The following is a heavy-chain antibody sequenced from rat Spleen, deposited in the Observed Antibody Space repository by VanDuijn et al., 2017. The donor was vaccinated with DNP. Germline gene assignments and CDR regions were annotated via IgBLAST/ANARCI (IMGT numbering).Heavy chain of an antibody. J-gene: IGHJ3*01. CDR2: IWTGGST. V-gene: IGHV2-30*01. CDR1: GFSLTSYN. D-gene: IGHD1-10*01. Sequence: QVQLKESGPGLVQSSQTLSLTCTVSGFSLTSYNVHWVRQPTGKGLEWMGIIWTGGSTDYNSALKSRLSISRDTSKSQVFLKMNSLQTEDIAMYFCASGTTTWFAYWGQGTLVTVSS. CDR3: ASGTTTWFAY.